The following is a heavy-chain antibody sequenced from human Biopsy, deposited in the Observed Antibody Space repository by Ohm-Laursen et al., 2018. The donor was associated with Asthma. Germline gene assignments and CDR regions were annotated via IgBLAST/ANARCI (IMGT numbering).Heavy chain of an antibody. D-gene: IGHD6-19*01. V-gene: IGHV1-69*13. CDR2: IMTVFGTT. J-gene: IGHJ6*02. CDR1: GGTFSNFA. CDR3: ARCQVGYSSGWSLLLKKIYYSGMDV. Sequence: GASVKVSCKAPGGTFSNFAISWVRQAPGQGLEWLGAIMTVFGTTNYAQKFQGRVTITADESTSTAYMEVTSLRSEDTAIYYCARCQVGYSSGWSLLLKKIYYSGMDVWGQGTAVTVSS.